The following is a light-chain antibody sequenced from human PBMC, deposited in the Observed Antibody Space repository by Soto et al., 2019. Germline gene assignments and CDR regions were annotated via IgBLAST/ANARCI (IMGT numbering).Light chain of an antibody. CDR1: QSISNSY. J-gene: IGKJ2*01. CDR3: QQYDSSPYT. V-gene: IGKV3-20*01. Sequence: EIVLTQSPGTLSLSPGERATLSCRASQSISNSYLAWYQQKPGQAPRLVIHGISTRATGVPDRFSGGGSGTDFSLTIGRLEPEDFAVYYCQQYDSSPYTFGQGTKVDI. CDR2: GIS.